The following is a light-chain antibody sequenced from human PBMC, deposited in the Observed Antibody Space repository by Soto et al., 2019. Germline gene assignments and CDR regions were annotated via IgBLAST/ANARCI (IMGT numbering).Light chain of an antibody. CDR1: QSVSSSY. CDR3: QQYGSPPWT. V-gene: IGKV3-20*01. CDR2: GAS. Sequence: EIVLTQSPGTLSLSPGERATLSCRASQSVSSSYLAWYQQKPGQAPRLLIYGASSRATGIPGRFSGSGSGTDFTLTISRLEPEDFAVYYCQQYGSPPWTFGQGTKVEFK. J-gene: IGKJ1*01.